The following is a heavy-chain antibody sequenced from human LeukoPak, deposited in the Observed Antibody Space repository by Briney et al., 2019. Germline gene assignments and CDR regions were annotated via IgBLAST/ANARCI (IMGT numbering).Heavy chain of an antibody. CDR3: AKDTTEWLLLPLDAFDI. D-gene: IGHD3-3*01. Sequence: EPGGSLRLSCAASGFTFSSYSMNWVRQAPGKGLEWVSAISGSGGSTYYADSVKGRFTISRDNSKNTLYLQMNSLRAEDTAVYYCAKDTTEWLLLPLDAFDIWGQGAMVTVSS. CDR1: GFTFSSYS. V-gene: IGHV3-23*01. CDR2: ISGSGGST. J-gene: IGHJ3*02.